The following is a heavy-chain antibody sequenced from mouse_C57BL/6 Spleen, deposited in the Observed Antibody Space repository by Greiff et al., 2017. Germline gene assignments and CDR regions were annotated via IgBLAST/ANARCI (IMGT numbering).Heavy chain of an antibody. J-gene: IGHJ3*01. V-gene: IGHV3-6*01. Sequence: EVQLKESGPGLVKPSQSLSLTCSVTGYSITSGYYWNWIRQFPGNKLEWMGYISYDGSNNYNPSLKNRISITRDTSKNQFFLKLNSVTTEDTATYYCARGRSSWFAYWGQGTLVTVSA. CDR1: GYSITSGYY. CDR2: ISYDGSN. CDR3: ARGRSSWFAY.